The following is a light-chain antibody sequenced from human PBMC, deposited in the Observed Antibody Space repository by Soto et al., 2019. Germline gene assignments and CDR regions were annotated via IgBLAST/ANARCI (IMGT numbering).Light chain of an antibody. V-gene: IGKV1-5*01. CDR3: QQYNSYLGT. CDR2: DAS. CDR1: QSISSW. J-gene: IGKJ1*01. Sequence: DIHMTQYTTTLSGSVGDRVTITCRASQSISSWLAWYQQKPGKAPKLLIYDASSLESGVPSRFSGGGSGTEFTLTISCLQPDDFATYYCQQYNSYLGTFGHGTKVDIK.